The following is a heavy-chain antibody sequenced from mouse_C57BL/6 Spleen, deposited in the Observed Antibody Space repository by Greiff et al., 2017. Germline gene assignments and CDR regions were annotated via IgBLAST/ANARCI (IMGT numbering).Heavy chain of an antibody. V-gene: IGHV1-80*01. CDR3: ARGGYGSSFYWYFDV. CDR1: GYAFSSYW. Sequence: QVHVKQSGAELVKPGASVKISCKASGYAFSSYWMNWVKQRPGKGLEWIGQIYPGDGDTNYNGKFKGKATLTADKSSSTAYMQLSSLTSEDSAVYFCARGGYGSSFYWYFDVWGTGTTVTVSS. CDR2: IYPGDGDT. D-gene: IGHD1-1*01. J-gene: IGHJ1*03.